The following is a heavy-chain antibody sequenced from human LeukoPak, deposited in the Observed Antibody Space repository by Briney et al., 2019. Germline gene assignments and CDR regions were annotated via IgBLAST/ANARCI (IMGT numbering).Heavy chain of an antibody. CDR1: GFTFSSYG. CDR3: ARDLQAGSMVRGVINRFDP. J-gene: IGHJ5*02. CDR2: IWYDGSNK. V-gene: IGHV3-33*01. D-gene: IGHD3-10*01. Sequence: GRSLRLSCAASGFTFSSYGMHWVRQAPGKGLEWVAVIWYDGSNKYYADSVKGRFTISRDNSKNTLYLQRNSLRAEDTAVYYCARDLQAGSMVRGVINRFDPWGQGTLVTVSS.